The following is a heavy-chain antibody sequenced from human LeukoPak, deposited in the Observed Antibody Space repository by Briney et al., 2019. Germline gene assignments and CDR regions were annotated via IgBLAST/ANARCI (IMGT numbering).Heavy chain of an antibody. CDR1: GYTFTSYG. CDR3: ARDREELAPFDY. D-gene: IGHD6-6*01. Sequence: ASVRVSCKASGYTFTSYGISWVRQAPGQGLAWMGWISAYNGNTNYAQKLQGRVTMTTDTSTSTAYMELRSLRSDDTAVYYCARDREELAPFDYWGQGTLVTVSS. J-gene: IGHJ4*02. V-gene: IGHV1-18*01. CDR2: ISAYNGNT.